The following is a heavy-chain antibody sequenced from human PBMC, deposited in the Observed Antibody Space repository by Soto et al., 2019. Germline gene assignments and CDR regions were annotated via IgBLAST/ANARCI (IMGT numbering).Heavy chain of an antibody. V-gene: IGHV3-74*01. Sequence: GSLRLSCAASGFTFDDYGMSWVRQAPGKGLVWVSRINSDGSSISYADSVKGRFTISRDNAKNTLYLQMNSLRVEDTVVYYCARETGYSSGWRQDYWGQGTLVTVSS. D-gene: IGHD6-19*01. CDR2: INSDGSSI. J-gene: IGHJ4*02. CDR3: ARETGYSSGWRQDY. CDR1: GFTFDDYG.